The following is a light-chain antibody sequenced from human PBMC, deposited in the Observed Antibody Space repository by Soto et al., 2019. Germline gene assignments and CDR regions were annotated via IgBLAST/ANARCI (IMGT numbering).Light chain of an antibody. CDR3: QQRSNWPTT. Sequence: EVVLTQSPGTLSLSPGERATLSCRTSQTVSSSFLAWYQQKPGQAPRLLMFDASNRATDIPDRFSGSGSGTDFTLTIGRLEPEDFAVYYCQQRSNWPTTFGQGTRLEI. CDR2: DAS. J-gene: IGKJ5*01. V-gene: IGKV3D-20*02. CDR1: QTVSSSF.